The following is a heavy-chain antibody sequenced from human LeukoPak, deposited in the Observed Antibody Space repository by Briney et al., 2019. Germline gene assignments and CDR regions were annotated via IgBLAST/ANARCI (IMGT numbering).Heavy chain of an antibody. V-gene: IGHV1-2*02. CDR2: INLNSGGT. CDR3: QREDGIRYFDWLLSDPNYYYGMDV. CDR1: GYTFTGYY. J-gene: IGHJ6*02. D-gene: IGHD3-9*01. Sequence: ASVKVSCKASGYTFTGYYMHWVRKAPGQGLEWMGWINLNSGGTNYAQKFQGRVTMTRDTSISTAYMELSRLRSDDTAVYYCQREDGIRYFDWLLSDPNYYYGMDVWGQGTTVTVSS.